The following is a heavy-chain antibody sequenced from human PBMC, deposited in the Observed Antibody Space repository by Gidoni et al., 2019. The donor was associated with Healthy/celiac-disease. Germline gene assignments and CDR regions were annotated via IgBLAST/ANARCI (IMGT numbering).Heavy chain of an antibody. CDR1: GFTFSSYS. J-gene: IGHJ6*02. D-gene: IGHD5-18*01. V-gene: IGHV3-21*01. Sequence: EVQLVESGGGLVKPEGSLRLACAASGFTFSSYSMNCVRQAPGQGLEGASSISSSSSYISYADPVKGRFPISRDNAKNSLYLQMTSLRAADSAVYYCARDFRAYSYGLRYYYYYGMDVWGQGTTVTVSS. CDR2: ISSSSSYI. CDR3: ARDFRAYSYGLRYYYYYGMDV.